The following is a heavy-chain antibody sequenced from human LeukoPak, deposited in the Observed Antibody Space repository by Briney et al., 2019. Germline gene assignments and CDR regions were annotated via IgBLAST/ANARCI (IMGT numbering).Heavy chain of an antibody. V-gene: IGHV4-39*01. CDR2: IYYSGST. CDR3: ASRGYSYGTHFDY. D-gene: IGHD5-18*01. CDR1: GGSISSSSYY. Sequence: SETLSLTCTVSGGSISSSSYYWGWIRQPPGKGLEWIGSIYYSGSTYYNPSLKSRVTTSVDTSKNQFSLKLSSVTAADTAVYYCASRGYSYGTHFDYWGQGTLVTVSS. J-gene: IGHJ4*02.